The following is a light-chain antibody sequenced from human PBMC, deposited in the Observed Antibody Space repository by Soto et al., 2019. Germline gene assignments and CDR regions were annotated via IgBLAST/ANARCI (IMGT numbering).Light chain of an antibody. CDR3: QQTYSNPRT. V-gene: IGKV1-39*01. CDR2: ASS. Sequence: IQMTQSPPSLSASVGDRVTITCRTSQSISIYLNWYQQIPGKAPKLLIYASSNLHTGVPSRFSGSASGTDFTLTISSLQPEDSATYYCQQTYSNPRTFGQGTKVDI. CDR1: QSISIY. J-gene: IGKJ1*01.